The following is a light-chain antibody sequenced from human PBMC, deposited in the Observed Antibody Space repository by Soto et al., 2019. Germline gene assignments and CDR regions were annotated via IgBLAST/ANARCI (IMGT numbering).Light chain of an antibody. V-gene: IGKV2D-30*01. Sequence: DVVMTQSPLSLPVTLGKPASISCMSIQILVSSDGNTYLNWFQQRPGQSPRRLIYKLSDWDSGVPDRFSGSGSGTDFTLKISRVGAEDVGIYCCMQGTHCRPYTVGQGNEVDI. CDR2: KLS. CDR1: QILVSSDGNTY. J-gene: IGKJ2*01. CDR3: MQGTHCRPYT.